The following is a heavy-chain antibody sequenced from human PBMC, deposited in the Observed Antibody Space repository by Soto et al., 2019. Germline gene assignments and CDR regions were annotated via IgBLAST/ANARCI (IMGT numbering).Heavy chain of an antibody. J-gene: IGHJ4*02. CDR3: ASLPSGWNQDAH. V-gene: IGHV3-72*01. D-gene: IGHD6-19*01. CDR2: GRNKANSYTT. CDR1: GFTFSDHD. Sequence: EVQLVESGGGLVQPGGSLRLSCAASGFTFSDHDMDWVRQAPGKGLEWVGRGRNKANSYTTEYAASVKGRFTISRDDSRNSLYLQMNGLNTDDTAVYYCASLPSGWNQDAHWGQGTLVTVSS.